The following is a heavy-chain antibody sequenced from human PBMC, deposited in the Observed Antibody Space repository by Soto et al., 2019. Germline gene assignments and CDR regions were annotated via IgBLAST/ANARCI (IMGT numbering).Heavy chain of an antibody. V-gene: IGHV4-39*01. J-gene: IGHJ4*02. CDR2: IYYSGSA. CDR3: ARLPWGSYSITFDY. D-gene: IGHD1-26*01. CDR1: GGSISSSSYY. Sequence: SETLSLTCTVSGGSISSSSYYWGWIRQPPGKGLEWIGSIYYSGSAYYNPSLKSRVTISVDTSKNQFSLKLSSVTAADTAVYYCARLPWGSYSITFDYWGQGTLVTVSS.